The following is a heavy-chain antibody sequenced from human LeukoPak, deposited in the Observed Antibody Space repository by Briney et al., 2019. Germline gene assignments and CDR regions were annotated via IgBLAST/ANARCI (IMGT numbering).Heavy chain of an antibody. CDR3: ARHFPHMDFTGWKQGWFDP. CDR2: IYYSGVT. D-gene: IGHD6-19*01. Sequence: SETLSLTCTVSGDSISSRSFYWGWIRQPPGKGLEGIGTIYYSGVTYYNPSLKSRVTMSVDTSDNQFSLRLISVTAADTAVYYCARHFPHMDFTGWKQGWFDPWGQGTLVTVSS. V-gene: IGHV4-39*01. CDR1: GDSISSRSFY. J-gene: IGHJ5*02.